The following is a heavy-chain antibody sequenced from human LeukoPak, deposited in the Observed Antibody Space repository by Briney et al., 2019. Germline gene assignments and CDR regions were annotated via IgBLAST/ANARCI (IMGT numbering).Heavy chain of an antibody. D-gene: IGHD3-3*01. V-gene: IGHV3-30-3*01. J-gene: IGHJ4*02. Sequence: GGSPRLSCAASGFTFSSYAMHWVRQAPGKGLEWVAVISYDGSNKYYADSVKGRFTISRDNSKNTLCLQMNSLRAEDTAVYYCARANYDFWAMVFVYWGQGTLVTVSS. CDR1: GFTFSSYA. CDR2: ISYDGSNK. CDR3: ARANYDFWAMVFVY.